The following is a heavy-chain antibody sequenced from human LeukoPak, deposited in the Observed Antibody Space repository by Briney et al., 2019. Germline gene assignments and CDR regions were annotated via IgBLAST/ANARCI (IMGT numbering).Heavy chain of an antibody. CDR2: INPSGDNT. CDR3: ARGARLTYYYDSSGYSLNDY. V-gene: IGHV1-46*01. Sequence: ASVKVSCKASGYTFTGYYMHWVRQAPGQGLEWMGIINPSGDNTWYAQKFQGRVTMTRDMATSTDYMEVSSLRSEDTAVYYCARGARLTYYYDSSGYSLNDYWGQGTLVTVSS. D-gene: IGHD3-22*01. CDR1: GYTFTGYY. J-gene: IGHJ4*02.